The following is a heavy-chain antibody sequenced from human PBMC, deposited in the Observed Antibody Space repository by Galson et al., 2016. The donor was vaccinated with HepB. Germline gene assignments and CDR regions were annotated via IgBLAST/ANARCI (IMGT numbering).Heavy chain of an antibody. CDR1: GFTFSNYW. CDR3: ARKGGIYSPWGY. Sequence: LRLSCAASGFTFSNYWMSWVRQAPGKGLEWVANIKQDGNEKYYVDSVKGRFTISGDNAKNSMYLQMNSLRAEDTAVYYCARKGGIYSPWGYWGQGTLVTVSS. J-gene: IGHJ4*02. V-gene: IGHV3-7*03. CDR2: IKQDGNEK. D-gene: IGHD3-10*01.